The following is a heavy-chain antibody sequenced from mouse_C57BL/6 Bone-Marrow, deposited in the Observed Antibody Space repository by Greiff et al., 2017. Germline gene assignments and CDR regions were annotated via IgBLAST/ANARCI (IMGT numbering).Heavy chain of an antibody. D-gene: IGHD6-1*01. V-gene: IGHV2-2*01. CDR1: GFSLTSYG. J-gene: IGHJ4*01. CDR3: ASLDPSSRAMDY. Sequence: VQWVESGPGLVQPSQSLSITCTVSGFSLTSYGVHWVRQSPGKGLEWLGVIWSGGSTDYNAAFISRLSISKDHSKSQVFFKMNRLQADDTAIYYCASLDPSSRAMDYWGQGTSVTVSS. CDR2: IWSGGST.